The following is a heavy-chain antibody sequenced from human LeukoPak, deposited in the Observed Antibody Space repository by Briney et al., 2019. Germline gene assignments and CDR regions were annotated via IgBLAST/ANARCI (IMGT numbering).Heavy chain of an antibody. J-gene: IGHJ3*02. D-gene: IGHD3-22*01. CDR2: IIGDGGST. V-gene: IGHV3-43*02. Sequence: GGSLRLSCAASGFTFDNYAMHWVRQVPGKGLEWVSLIIGDGGSTYYPDSVKGRFTISRDNSKNSLYLQMNSLRTEDTALYYCAKDIGADYYYDSSGYFIWGQGTMVT. CDR3: AKDIGADYYYDSSGYFI. CDR1: GFTFDNYA.